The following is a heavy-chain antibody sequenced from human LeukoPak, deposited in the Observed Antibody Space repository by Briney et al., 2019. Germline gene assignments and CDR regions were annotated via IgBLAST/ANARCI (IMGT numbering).Heavy chain of an antibody. J-gene: IGHJ6*02. Sequence: GGSLRLSCAASGFTFSSQWMSWVRQAPGKGLEWVGNIKEDGSEKYYVDFVKGRFTISRDNAGNSLYLQMNSLRAEDTAVYFCARDRAYQYYDLLTGYYYYYGLDVWGQGTTVTVSS. CDR2: IKEDGSEK. CDR3: ARDRAYQYYDLLTGYYYYYGLDV. CDR1: GFTFSSQW. D-gene: IGHD3-9*01. V-gene: IGHV3-7*01.